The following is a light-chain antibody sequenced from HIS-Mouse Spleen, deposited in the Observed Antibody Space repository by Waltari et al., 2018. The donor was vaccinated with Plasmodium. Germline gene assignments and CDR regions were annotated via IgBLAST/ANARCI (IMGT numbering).Light chain of an antibody. V-gene: IGLV3-1*01. CDR2: QDS. CDR3: QAWDSSTVV. Sequence: SYELTQPPSVSVSPGQTASITCSGDKLGDKYACWYQQKPGQSPVLVHYQDSKRPSGIPERFSGSNSGNTATLTISGTQAMDEADYYCQAWDSSTVVFGGGTKLTVL. J-gene: IGLJ2*01. CDR1: KLGDKY.